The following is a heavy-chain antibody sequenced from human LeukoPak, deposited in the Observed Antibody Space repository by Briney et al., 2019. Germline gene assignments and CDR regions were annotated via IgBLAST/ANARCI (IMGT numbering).Heavy chain of an antibody. V-gene: IGHV4-59*12. Sequence: SATLSLTCTAAGGSISSSYWSWIRPPPRKGLEWIGYIYYSASTNYNPSLKSRVTISVDTSKNKFSLNLSSLTAADTAVYYCASLRQWAHYFYYWGQGTLGTVSP. D-gene: IGHD6-19*01. CDR1: GGSISSSY. CDR3: ASLRQWAHYFYY. J-gene: IGHJ4*02. CDR2: IYYSAST.